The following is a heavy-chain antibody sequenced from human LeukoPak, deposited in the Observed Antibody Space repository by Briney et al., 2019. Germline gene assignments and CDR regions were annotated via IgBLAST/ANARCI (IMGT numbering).Heavy chain of an antibody. D-gene: IGHD6-19*01. Sequence: PSQTLSLTCAVSGGSISSSSYYWGWIRQPPGKGLEWIGSIYYSGSTYYNPSLKSRVTISVDTSKNQFSLKLSSVTAADTAVYYCARHAYYYSSGFYFDYWGQGTLVTISS. CDR2: IYYSGST. V-gene: IGHV4-39*01. CDR1: GGSISSSSYY. J-gene: IGHJ4*02. CDR3: ARHAYYYSSGFYFDY.